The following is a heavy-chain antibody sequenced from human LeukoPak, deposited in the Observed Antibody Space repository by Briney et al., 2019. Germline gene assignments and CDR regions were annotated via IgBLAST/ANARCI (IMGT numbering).Heavy chain of an antibody. Sequence: NPSETLSLTCTVSGGSISSSSYYWGWIRQPPGKGLEWIGSIYYSGSTYYNPSLKSRVTISVDTSKNQFSLKLSSVTAADTAVYYCARHFSGGFGKYNWFDPWGQGTLVTVSS. CDR2: IYYSGST. CDR1: GGSISSSSYY. V-gene: IGHV4-39*01. J-gene: IGHJ5*02. D-gene: IGHD3-10*01. CDR3: ARHFSGGFGKYNWFDP.